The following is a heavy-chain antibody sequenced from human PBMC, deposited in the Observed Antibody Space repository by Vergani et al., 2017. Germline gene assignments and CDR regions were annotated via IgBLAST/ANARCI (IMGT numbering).Heavy chain of an antibody. CDR1: GFTLSSHA. CDR2: IWYEGSKE. D-gene: IGHD1-1*01. Sequence: QVQLEESGGGVVQPGRSLRLSCAGSGFTLSSHAMHWVRQAPGKGLEWVAFIWYEGSKEYYADSVKGRFTISRDNAKNSLYLQMNSPRAEDTAVYYCARDFLYNWNDSVSGYWGQGTLVTVSS. V-gene: IGHV3-33*01. J-gene: IGHJ4*02. CDR3: ARDFLYNWNDSVSGY.